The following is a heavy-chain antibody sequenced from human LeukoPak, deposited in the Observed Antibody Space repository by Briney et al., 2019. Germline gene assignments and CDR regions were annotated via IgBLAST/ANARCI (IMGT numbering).Heavy chain of an antibody. J-gene: IGHJ4*02. V-gene: IGHV3-11*06. CDR1: GFTFSDYY. Sequence: GGSLRLSCGASGFTFSDYYMSWLRQAPGEGREGVSYISSSSSYTNYADPEKGRFTISRDNAKNSLYLQMNSLRAEDTAVYYCARDSPWSVRYFDYWGQGTLVTVSS. CDR3: ARDSPWSVRYFDY. CDR2: ISSSSSYT. D-gene: IGHD2-8*01.